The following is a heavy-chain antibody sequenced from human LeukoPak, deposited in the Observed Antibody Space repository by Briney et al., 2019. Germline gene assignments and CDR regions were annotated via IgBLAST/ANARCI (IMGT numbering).Heavy chain of an antibody. V-gene: IGHV1-18*01. CDR2: ISGYNGNT. Sequence: GASVKVSCKASGHTFTNYGITWVRQAPGQGLEWMGWISGYNGNTNYAQKLQGRVTMTTDTSTSTAYMELRSLRSDDTAVYYCARDTHRTSDAFDIWGQGTMVTVSS. CDR3: ARDTHRTSDAFDI. CDR1: GHTFTNYG. J-gene: IGHJ3*02.